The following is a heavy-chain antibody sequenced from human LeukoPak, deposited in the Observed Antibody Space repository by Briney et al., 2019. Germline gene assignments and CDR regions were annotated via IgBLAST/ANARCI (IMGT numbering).Heavy chain of an antibody. CDR1: GYSFTSYW. V-gene: IGHV5-51*01. D-gene: IGHD4-17*01. Sequence: RGESLKISCRGSGYSFTSYWIGWVRQMPGKGLEWRGIIYPGDSETRYSPSSQGQVTISADKSISTAFLQWSSLKASDTAMYYCARPGRATVTRLDYWGQGTLVTVTS. CDR2: IYPGDSET. CDR3: ARPGRATVTRLDY. J-gene: IGHJ4*02.